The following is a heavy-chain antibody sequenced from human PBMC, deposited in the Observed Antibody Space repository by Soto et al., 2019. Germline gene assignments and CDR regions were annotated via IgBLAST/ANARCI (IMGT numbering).Heavy chain of an antibody. V-gene: IGHV4-34*01. CDR1: GGSFSGYY. D-gene: IGHD5-18*01. CDR3: ARGYSYATRFPY. Sequence: PSETLSLTCAVYGGSFSGYYWSWIRQPPGKGLEWIGEINHSGSTNYNPSLKSRVTISVDTSKNQFSLKLSSVTAADTAVYYCARGYSYATRFPYWGQGTLVTVSS. CDR2: INHSGST. J-gene: IGHJ4*02.